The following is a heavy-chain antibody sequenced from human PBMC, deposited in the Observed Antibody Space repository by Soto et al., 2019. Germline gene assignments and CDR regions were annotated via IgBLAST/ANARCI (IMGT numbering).Heavy chain of an antibody. Sequence: ASVKGSCTASGYKFTNYGISWVRQGPGQGLEWMGWINANSGDKNYEHKFQGRVTMTRDTSISTAYMELSRLRSDDTAVYYCARDPEVYYYYGMDVWGQGTTVTVSS. CDR2: INANSGDK. CDR3: ARDPEVYYYYGMDV. J-gene: IGHJ6*02. CDR1: GYKFTNYG. V-gene: IGHV1-2*07.